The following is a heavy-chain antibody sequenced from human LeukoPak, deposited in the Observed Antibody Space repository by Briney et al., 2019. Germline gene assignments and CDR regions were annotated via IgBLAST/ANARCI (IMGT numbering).Heavy chain of an antibody. Sequence: GESLKISCKGSGYSFTSYWIGWVRQMPGKGLEWMGIIYPGDSDTRYSPSYQGQVTISADKSISTAYLQWSSLKASDTAMNYCARLSGDIVVVPAAIRGWYFDLWGRGTLVTVSS. CDR1: GYSFTSYW. V-gene: IGHV5-51*01. CDR3: ARLSGDIVVVPAAIRGWYFDL. J-gene: IGHJ2*01. D-gene: IGHD2-2*02. CDR2: IYPGDSDT.